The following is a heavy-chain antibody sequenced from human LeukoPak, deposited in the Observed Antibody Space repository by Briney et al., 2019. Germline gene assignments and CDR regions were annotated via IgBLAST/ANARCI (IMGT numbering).Heavy chain of an antibody. J-gene: IGHJ6*03. CDR3: ARRATYYDYVWGSYPGYYYYYMDV. CDR2: LFYNGNT. D-gene: IGHD3-16*02. CDR1: GGSIRSSY. V-gene: IGHV4-59*12. Sequence: SETLSLTCTVSGGSIRSSYWSWIRQPPGKGLEWIGYLFYNGNTNYNSSLKSRVTISVDTSKNQFSLKLSSVTAADTAVYYCARRATYYDYVWGSYPGYYYYYMDVWGKGTTVTVSS.